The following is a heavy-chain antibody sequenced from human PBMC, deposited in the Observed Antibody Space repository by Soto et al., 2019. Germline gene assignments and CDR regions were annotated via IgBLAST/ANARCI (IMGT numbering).Heavy chain of an antibody. CDR3: AILRRNNGNDGDYGMDV. J-gene: IGHJ6*02. CDR1: GGSISSSSYY. V-gene: IGHV4-39*01. CDR2: IYYSGST. D-gene: IGHD1-1*01. Sequence: SETLSLTCTVSGGSISSSSYYWGWIRQPPGKGLEWIGSIYYSGSTYYNPSLKSRVTISVDTSKNQFSLKLSSVTAADTAVYYCAILRRNNGNDGDYGMDVWGQGTTVTVSS.